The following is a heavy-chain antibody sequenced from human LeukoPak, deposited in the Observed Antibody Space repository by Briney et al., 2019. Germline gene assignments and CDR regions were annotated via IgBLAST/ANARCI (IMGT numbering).Heavy chain of an antibody. CDR2: ITGRGDET. J-gene: IGHJ5*02. V-gene: IGHV3-23*01. CDR3: AKGAAAGLVAWSAP. CDR1: GFIFSNYA. D-gene: IGHD6-13*01. Sequence: GGSLRLSCAASGFIFSNYALMWVRQAPGKGLEWVSSITGRGDETFYADSVKGRFSLSRDNSKNMLYLQMYSLGAEDTAIYYCAKGAAAGLVAWSAPGAQEPLATVSS.